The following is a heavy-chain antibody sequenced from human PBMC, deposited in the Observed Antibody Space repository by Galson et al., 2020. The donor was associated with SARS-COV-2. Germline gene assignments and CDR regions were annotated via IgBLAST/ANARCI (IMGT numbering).Heavy chain of an antibody. CDR1: GFTFSSYA. Sequence: GESLKISCAASGFTFSSYAMSWVRQAPGKGLEWVSAISGSGGSTYYADSVKGRFTISRDNSKNTLYLQMNSLRAEDTAVYYCAKGGPISSSWYDGYTDNWFDPWGQGTLVTVSS. D-gene: IGHD6-13*01. CDR3: AKGGPISSSWYDGYTDNWFDP. V-gene: IGHV3-23*01. J-gene: IGHJ5*02. CDR2: ISGSGGST.